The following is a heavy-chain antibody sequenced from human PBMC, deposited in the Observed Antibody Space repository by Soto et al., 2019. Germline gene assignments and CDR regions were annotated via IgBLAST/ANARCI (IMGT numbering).Heavy chain of an antibody. D-gene: IGHD6-19*01. CDR1: DDSFRGAEYY. CDR3: ARGTGYIDGWRTFDF. V-gene: IGHV4-61*08. CDR2: TYYNGDT. J-gene: IGHJ4*02. Sequence: SETLSLTCTVCDDSFRGAEYYWSWTRQPPGKGPEWIGYTYYNGDTKYNPALKSRVTMSVDTSKNQFSLRLSSVTAADTDVYFCARGTGYIDGWRTFDFWGRGILVTVSS.